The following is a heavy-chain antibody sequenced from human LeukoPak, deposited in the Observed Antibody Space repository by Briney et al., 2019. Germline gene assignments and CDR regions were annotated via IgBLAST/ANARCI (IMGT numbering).Heavy chain of an antibody. J-gene: IGHJ4*02. CDR1: GFIFSSYA. D-gene: IGHD6-19*01. CDR3: VKDAGMGSGWSLFNY. V-gene: IGHV3-64D*06. Sequence: GSLRLSCSASGFIFSSYAMHWVRQAPGKGLECVSAISSNGGNTYYADSVRGRFTISRDNSKNTLYLQMSSLRAEDTAVHYCVKDAGMGSGWSLFNYWGQGTLVTVSS. CDR2: ISSNGGNT.